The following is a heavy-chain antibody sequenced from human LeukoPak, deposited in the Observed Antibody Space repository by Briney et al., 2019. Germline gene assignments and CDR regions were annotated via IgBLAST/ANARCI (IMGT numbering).Heavy chain of an antibody. J-gene: IGHJ6*03. CDR2: MNPNSGNT. D-gene: IGHD6-19*01. CDR1: GYAFTSDD. Sequence: ASVKVSCKAAGYAFTSDDINWVRQATGQGLEWMGWMNPNSGNTGYAQKFRGRVTMTRNTSIGTAYMELSSLRSEDTAVYYCAKAVAGLDSYYYYYMDVWGKGTTVTVSS. V-gene: IGHV1-8*01. CDR3: AKAVAGLDSYYYYYMDV.